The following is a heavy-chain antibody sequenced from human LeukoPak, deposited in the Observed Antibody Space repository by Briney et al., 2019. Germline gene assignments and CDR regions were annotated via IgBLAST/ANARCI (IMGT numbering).Heavy chain of an antibody. CDR2: IYYSGST. Sequence: SSETLSLTCTVSGGSISSSSYYWGWIRRPPGKGLEWTGSIYYSGSTYYNPSLKSRVTISVDTSKNQFSLKLSSVTAADTAVYYCAKTLHSPVTNLNRFDPWGQGTLVTVSS. CDR1: GGSISSSSYY. D-gene: IGHD4-11*01. V-gene: IGHV4-39*01. J-gene: IGHJ5*02. CDR3: AKTLHSPVTNLNRFDP.